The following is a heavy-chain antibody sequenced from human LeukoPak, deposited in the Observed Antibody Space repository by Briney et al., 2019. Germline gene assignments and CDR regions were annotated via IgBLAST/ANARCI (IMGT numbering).Heavy chain of an antibody. J-gene: IGHJ4*02. D-gene: IGHD1-26*01. V-gene: IGHV3-53*01. Sequence: GGSLRLSCTASRFTFSDYGMHWVRQAPGKGLEWVSVIYSGGSTYYADSVKGRFTISRDNSKNTLYLQMDSLRAEDTAVYYCARDSVGARGRFDYWGQGTLVTVSS. CDR1: RFTFSDYG. CDR3: ARDSVGARGRFDY. CDR2: IYSGGST.